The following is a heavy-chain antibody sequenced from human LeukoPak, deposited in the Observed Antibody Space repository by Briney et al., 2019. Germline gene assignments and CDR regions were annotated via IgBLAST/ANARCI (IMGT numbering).Heavy chain of an antibody. J-gene: IGHJ6*02. CDR3: ASTCGGDCYSGYYYGMDV. CDR1: GGSFSGYY. D-gene: IGHD2-21*02. CDR2: IYYTGST. Sequence: SETLSLTCAVYGGSFSGYYWSWIRQPPGKGLEWIGYIYYTGSTYYNPSLKSRVTISVDTSKNQFSLKMSSVTAADTAVYYCASTCGGDCYSGYYYGMDVWGQGTTVTVSS. V-gene: IGHV4-30-4*08.